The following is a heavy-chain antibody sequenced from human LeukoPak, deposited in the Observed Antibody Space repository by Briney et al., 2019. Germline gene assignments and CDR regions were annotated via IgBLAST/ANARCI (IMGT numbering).Heavy chain of an antibody. D-gene: IGHD2-15*01. CDR1: GFTFSSYA. V-gene: IGHV3-23*01. Sequence: GGSQSLCSAASGFTFSSYAMSWVRQAPGKGLEWVSAISGGGGTTYYADSVKGRFTISRDNSKNTLYLQMNSLRAEDTAVYYCAKGSCSGGSCPPDYYYYGMDVWGQGTMVTVSS. CDR2: ISGGGGTT. CDR3: AKGSCSGGSCPPDYYYYGMDV. J-gene: IGHJ6*02.